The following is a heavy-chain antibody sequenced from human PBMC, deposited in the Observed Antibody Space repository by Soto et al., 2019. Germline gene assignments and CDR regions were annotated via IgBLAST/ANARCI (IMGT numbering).Heavy chain of an antibody. J-gene: IGHJ4*02. D-gene: IGHD4-17*01. CDR3: STTIYSGDLCRDN. V-gene: IGHV4-39*01. CDR1: GVSLNSNYF. Sequence: PDTMLLTRAVSGVSLNSNYFWGCIRQPPGRGLEWVGSIYYGGNTYYNPSLKSRVTISADLSKNQFSLEPHSVNAADTAVYFSSTTIYSGDLCRDNWGQGTLVNVSA. CDR2: IYYGGNT.